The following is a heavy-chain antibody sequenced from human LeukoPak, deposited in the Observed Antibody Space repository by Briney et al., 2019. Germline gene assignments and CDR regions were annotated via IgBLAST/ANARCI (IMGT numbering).Heavy chain of an antibody. J-gene: IGHJ4*02. CDR1: GYTFTSYG. CDR3: ARVPSSRPTYYFDY. V-gene: IGHV1-18*01. CDR2: ISAYNGNT. Sequence: ASVKVSCKASGYTFTSYGISWVRQAPGQGLEWMGWISAYNGNTNYAQKLQGRVTMTTDTSTSTAYMELRSLRSDDTAVYYCARVPSSRPTYYFDYWGQGTLVTVSS. D-gene: IGHD2-15*01.